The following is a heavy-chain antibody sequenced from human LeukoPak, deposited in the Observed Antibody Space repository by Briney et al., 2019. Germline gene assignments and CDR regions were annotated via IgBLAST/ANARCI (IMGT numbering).Heavy chain of an antibody. CDR2: IIPIFGTA. CDR3: AREGPRTAAAPNSLDY. Sequence: ASVKVSCKASGGTFISYAISWVRQAPGQGLEWMGGIIPIFGTANYAQKFQGRVTITADESTSTAYMELSSLRSEDTAVYYCAREGPRTAAAPNSLDYWGQGTLVTVSS. J-gene: IGHJ4*02. V-gene: IGHV1-69*13. D-gene: IGHD6-13*01. CDR1: GGTFISYA.